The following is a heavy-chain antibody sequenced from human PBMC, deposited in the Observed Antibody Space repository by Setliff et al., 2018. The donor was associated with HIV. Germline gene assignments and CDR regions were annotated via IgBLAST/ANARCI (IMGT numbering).Heavy chain of an antibody. CDR2: IYSNGRT. CDR1: RDSISSSSDY. CDR3: ARRIAVAKFYFEF. D-gene: IGHD6-19*01. J-gene: IGHJ4*02. V-gene: IGHV4-39*01. Sequence: LSLTCTVSRDSISSSSDYWGWIRQSSGKGLEWIGTIYSNGRTYYNPSLKSRLTMSLDTTKIQFSLKLRSVTAADTAVYYCARRIAVAKFYFEFWGQGTLVTVSS.